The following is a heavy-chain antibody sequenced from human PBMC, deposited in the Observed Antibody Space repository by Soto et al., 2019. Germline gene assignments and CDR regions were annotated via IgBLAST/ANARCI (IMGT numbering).Heavy chain of an antibody. Sequence: LRLSCAASGFTFSSYAMNWVRQAPGKGLEWVSAISGSGDNTYYADSVKGRLTISRDNSKNTLYLQMNSLRAEDTAVYYCAASGYYYDSSGYYPLAEYFQHWGQGTLVTVSS. J-gene: IGHJ1*01. CDR2: ISGSGDNT. CDR3: AASGYYYDSSGYYPLAEYFQH. CDR1: GFTFSSYA. D-gene: IGHD3-22*01. V-gene: IGHV3-23*01.